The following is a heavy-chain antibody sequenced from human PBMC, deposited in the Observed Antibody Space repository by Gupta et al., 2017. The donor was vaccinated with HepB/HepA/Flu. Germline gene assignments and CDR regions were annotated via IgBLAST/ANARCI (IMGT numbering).Heavy chain of an antibody. CDR1: GFTFTDYY. D-gene: IGHD1-1*01. J-gene: IGHJ6*02. Sequence: QVQLVQSGAAVRKPGASGKVSCEASGFTFTDYYLHWVRQAPGQGREWMGWINPNSGDPNEAQKWLGRVNMNRDTDISAADMEGTSLRSDDAAVDYCARGWRTDRVPGGDYYYHYEDRDVWGQGTLVTVSS. CDR3: ARGWRTDRVPGGDYYYHYEDRDV. V-gene: IGHV1-2*02. CDR2: INPNSGDP.